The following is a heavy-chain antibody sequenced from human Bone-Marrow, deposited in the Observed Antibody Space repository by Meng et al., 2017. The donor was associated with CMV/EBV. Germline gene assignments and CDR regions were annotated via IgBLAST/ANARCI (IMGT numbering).Heavy chain of an antibody. Sequence: QVQRRQSRPRRVQPSQTLSLTCTVSGGSIRSGDYYWSWIRQAPGKGLEWVSSISSSSSYIYYADSVKGRFTISRDNAKNSLYLQMNSLRAEDTAVYYCARDRNYDFWSGYYSDYWGQGTLVTVSS. CDR2: ISSSSSYI. D-gene: IGHD3-3*01. CDR3: ARDRNYDFWSGYYSDY. CDR1: GGSIRSGDYY. J-gene: IGHJ4*02. V-gene: IGHV3-11*06.